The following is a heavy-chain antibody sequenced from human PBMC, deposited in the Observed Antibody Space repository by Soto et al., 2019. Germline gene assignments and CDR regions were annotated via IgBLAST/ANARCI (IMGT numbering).Heavy chain of an antibody. V-gene: IGHV1-69*08. CDR1: GGTFSTST. CDR3: ARDSPIGSTFSGYDAIDS. J-gene: IGHJ4*02. Sequence: QVQLVQSGAEVKKPGSSVKVSCKASGGTFSTSTFTWVRQAPGQGLEWMGRTIPLLNVADYAQDFQGRLTITGARSTSTSYMELTSLTSKDTAVYYCARDSPIGSTFSGYDAIDSWGQGTLVTVSS. CDR2: TIPLLNVA. D-gene: IGHD5-12*01.